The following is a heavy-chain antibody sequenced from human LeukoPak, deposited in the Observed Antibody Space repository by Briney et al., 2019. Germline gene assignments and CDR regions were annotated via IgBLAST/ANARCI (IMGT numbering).Heavy chain of an antibody. Sequence: SQTLSPTCTVSGGSISSGYYYWNWIRQHPGKGLEWIGFIQYSGSTYYNPSLRSRVTISIDTSKNQFSLNLSSVTAADTAVYYCARDGIAATGSPFDYWGQGALVTVSS. CDR3: ARDGIAATGSPFDY. D-gene: IGHD6-13*01. J-gene: IGHJ4*02. V-gene: IGHV4-31*03. CDR1: GGSISSGYYY. CDR2: IQYSGST.